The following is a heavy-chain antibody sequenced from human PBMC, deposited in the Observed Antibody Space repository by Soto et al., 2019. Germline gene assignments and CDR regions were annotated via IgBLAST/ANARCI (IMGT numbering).Heavy chain of an antibody. V-gene: IGHV3-30*03. D-gene: IGHD3-10*01. J-gene: IGHJ4*02. CDR1: GFSFSSYG. CDR3: AAGAYYFDY. CDR2: ISYDGTDE. Sequence: GGSLRLSCAASGFSFSSYGMHWVRQAPGKGLEWVAMISYDGTDEYYADSVKGRFTISRDNSKNTLYLQMNSLRAEDTAVYYCAAGAYYFDYWGQGTLVTVSS.